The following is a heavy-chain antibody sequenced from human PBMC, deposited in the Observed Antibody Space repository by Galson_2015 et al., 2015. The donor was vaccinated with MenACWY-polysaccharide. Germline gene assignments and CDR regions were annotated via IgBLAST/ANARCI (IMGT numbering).Heavy chain of an antibody. CDR1: GFTFSSYA. Sequence: SLRLSCAASGFTFSSYAIHWVRQAPSKGLEWVAVISYDGSNKYYADSLKGRFTISRDNSKNMLYLQMNSLRAEDTAVYYCARAYCDRTTCYGMDVWGQGTTVTASS. D-gene: IGHD2-2*01. CDR3: ARAYCDRTTCYGMDV. J-gene: IGHJ6*02. V-gene: IGHV3-30-3*01. CDR2: ISYDGSNK.